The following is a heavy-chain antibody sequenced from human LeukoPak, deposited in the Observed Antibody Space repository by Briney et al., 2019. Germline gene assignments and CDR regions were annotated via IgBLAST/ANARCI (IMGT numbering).Heavy chain of an antibody. J-gene: IGHJ3*02. V-gene: IGHV1-8*01. Sequence: ASVKVSCKASGYTFTSYDINWVRQATGQGLEWMGWMNPNSGNTGYAQKFQGRVTMTRDTSASTVYMELSSLRSEDTAVYYCARASLEWLLDAFDIWGQGTMVTVSS. CDR3: ARASLEWLLDAFDI. CDR1: GYTFTSYD. D-gene: IGHD3-3*02. CDR2: MNPNSGNT.